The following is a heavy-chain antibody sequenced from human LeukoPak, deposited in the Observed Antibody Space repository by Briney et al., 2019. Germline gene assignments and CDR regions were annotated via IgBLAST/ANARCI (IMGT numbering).Heavy chain of an antibody. CDR3: ATVRCSGGSCFYNFDH. CDR1: GFTFSAYS. J-gene: IGHJ4*02. CDR2: LSSSSTYV. V-gene: IGHV3-21*01. D-gene: IGHD2-15*01. Sequence: GGSLRLSCAASGFTFSAYSMNWVRQAPGKGLEWVSSLSSSSTYVYYADSVKGRFTISRDNAKNSLYLQMNSLRAEDTAVYYCATVRCSGGSCFYNFDHWGQGTLVTVPS.